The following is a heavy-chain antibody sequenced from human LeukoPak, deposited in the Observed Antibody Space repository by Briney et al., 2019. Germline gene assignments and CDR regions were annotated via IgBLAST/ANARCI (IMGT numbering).Heavy chain of an antibody. J-gene: IGHJ6*03. CDR1: GLTVSSNY. Sequence: PGGSLRLSCAAAGLTVSSNYMSWVRQAPGKGLESVSVIYSGGSTYYADSVKGRFTISRDNSKNTLYLQMNSLRAEDTAVYYCARVAYSSNWYGYYYMHVWAKGTTVTVSS. D-gene: IGHD6-13*01. V-gene: IGHV3-66*02. CDR3: ARVAYSSNWYGYYYMHV. CDR2: IYSGGST.